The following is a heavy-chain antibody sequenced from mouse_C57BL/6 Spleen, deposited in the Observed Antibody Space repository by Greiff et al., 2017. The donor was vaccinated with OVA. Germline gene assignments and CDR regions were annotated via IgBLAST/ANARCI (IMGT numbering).Heavy chain of an antibody. J-gene: IGHJ2*01. CDR2: IYPGDGDT. CDR3: ARYYYGSSLDY. V-gene: IGHV1-82*01. Sequence: VKLMESGPELVKPGASVKISCKASGYAFSSSWMNWVKQRPGKGLEWIGRIYPGDGDTNYNGKFKGKATLTADKSSSTAYMQLSSLTSEDSAVYFCARYYYGSSLDYWGQGTTLTVSS. CDR1: GYAFSSSW. D-gene: IGHD1-1*01.